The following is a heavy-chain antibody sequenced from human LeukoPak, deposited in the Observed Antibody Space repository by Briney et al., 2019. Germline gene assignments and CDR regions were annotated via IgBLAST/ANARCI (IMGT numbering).Heavy chain of an antibody. CDR2: ISSSSSYI. Sequence: GGSLRLSCAASGFTFSSYSMNWVRQAPGKGLEWVSSISSSSSYIYYADSVKGRFTISRDNAKNSLYLQMNSPRAEDTAVYYCARDRWGGDSSGDAFDIWGQGTMVTVSS. V-gene: IGHV3-21*01. CDR3: ARDRWGGDSSGDAFDI. D-gene: IGHD3-22*01. CDR1: GFTFSSYS. J-gene: IGHJ3*02.